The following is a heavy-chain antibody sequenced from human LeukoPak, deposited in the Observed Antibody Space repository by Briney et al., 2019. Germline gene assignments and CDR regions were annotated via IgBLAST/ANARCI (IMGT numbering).Heavy chain of an antibody. CDR3: ARRHLHYDFWSGYPAGPVDY. V-gene: IGHV4-34*01. CDR1: GFTFSSYS. CDR2: INHSGST. Sequence: GSLRLSCAASGFTFSSYSMNWVRQPPGKGLEWIGEINHSGSTNYNPSLKSRVTISVDTSKNQFSLKLSSVTAADTAVYYCARRHLHYDFWSGYPAGPVDYWGQGTLVTVSS. D-gene: IGHD3-3*01. J-gene: IGHJ4*02.